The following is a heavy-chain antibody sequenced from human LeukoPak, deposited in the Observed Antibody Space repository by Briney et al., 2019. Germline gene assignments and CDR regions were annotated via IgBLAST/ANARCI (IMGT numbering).Heavy chain of an antibody. V-gene: IGHV1-69*01. Sequence: ASVKVSCKASGGTFSSYAISWVRQAPGQGLEWMGGIIPIFGTANYAQKFQGRVTITADESTSTAYMELSSLRSEDTAVYYCARDSLGCSSTSCYAQYYFDYWGRGTLVTVSS. J-gene: IGHJ4*02. CDR3: ARDSLGCSSTSCYAQYYFDY. CDR2: IIPIFGTA. D-gene: IGHD2-2*01. CDR1: GGTFSSYA.